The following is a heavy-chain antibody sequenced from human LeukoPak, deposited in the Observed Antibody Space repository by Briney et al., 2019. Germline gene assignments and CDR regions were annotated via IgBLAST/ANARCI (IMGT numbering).Heavy chain of an antibody. V-gene: IGHV3-11*04. J-gene: IGHJ3*01. Sequence: GGSLRLSCAASGFTFSDYDMSWIRQAPGKGLEWVSYINSVSGTISYADSVKGRFTISSGNAKNSLYLQMNSLRVEDTAVYYCARDFKYAFDFWGQGTMVTVSS. CDR1: GFTFSDYD. CDR3: ARDFKYAFDF. CDR2: INSVSGTI.